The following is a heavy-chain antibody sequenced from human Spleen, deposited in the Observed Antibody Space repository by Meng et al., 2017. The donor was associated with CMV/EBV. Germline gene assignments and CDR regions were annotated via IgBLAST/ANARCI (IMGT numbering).Heavy chain of an antibody. V-gene: IGHV2-5*01. D-gene: IGHD3-3*01. CDR2: IYWNDDK. J-gene: IGHJ5*02. CDR3: AHSAGQYFDFWSGKYNWFDP. CDR1: TSGVG. Sequence: TSGVGVGWIRKPPGKALEWLALIYWNDDKRYSPSLKSRLTITKDTSKNQVVLTMTNMDPVDTATYYCAHSAGQYFDFWSGKYNWFDPWGQGTLVTVSS.